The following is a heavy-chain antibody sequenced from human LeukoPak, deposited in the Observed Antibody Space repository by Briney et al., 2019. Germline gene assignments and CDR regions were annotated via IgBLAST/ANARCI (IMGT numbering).Heavy chain of an antibody. Sequence: GESLKISCKGSGDSFTKYWIGWARQMPGKGLEWMGIIYPGDSDTRYSPSFQGQVTISADKSISTAYLQWTSLKASDTAMYYCAGSYYDSSGYCNNWFDPWGQGTLVTVSS. V-gene: IGHV5-51*01. D-gene: IGHD3-22*01. CDR3: AGSYYDSSGYCNNWFDP. CDR1: GDSFTKYW. CDR2: IYPGDSDT. J-gene: IGHJ5*02.